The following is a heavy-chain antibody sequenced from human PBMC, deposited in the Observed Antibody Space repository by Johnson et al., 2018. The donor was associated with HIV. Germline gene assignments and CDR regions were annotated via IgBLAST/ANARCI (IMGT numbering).Heavy chain of an antibody. CDR1: GFTFSSYA. J-gene: IGHJ3*02. CDR2: ISYDGSNE. D-gene: IGHD2/OR15-2a*01. Sequence: QVQLVESGGGVVQPGRSLRLSCAASGFTFSSYAMHWVRQAPGKGLEWVAVISYDGSNEYYADSVKGRFTISRDNSKNTLFLQMNTLRAEDTAVYYCGRDPSNSRGWLGDAFDIWGQGTMVTVSS. V-gene: IGHV3-30-3*01. CDR3: GRDPSNSRGWLGDAFDI.